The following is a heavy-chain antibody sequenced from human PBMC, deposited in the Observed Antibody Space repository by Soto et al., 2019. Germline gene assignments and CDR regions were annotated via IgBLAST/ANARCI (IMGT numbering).Heavy chain of an antibody. Sequence: GASVKVSCKASGYTFTSYDINWVRQATGQGLEWMGWMNPNSGNTGYAQKFQGGVTMTRNTSISTAYMELSSLRSEDTAVYYCARDLFGPKGHPFDYWGQGTLVTVSS. CDR2: MNPNSGNT. J-gene: IGHJ4*02. CDR3: ARDLFGPKGHPFDY. CDR1: GYTFTSYD. V-gene: IGHV1-8*01. D-gene: IGHD3-10*01.